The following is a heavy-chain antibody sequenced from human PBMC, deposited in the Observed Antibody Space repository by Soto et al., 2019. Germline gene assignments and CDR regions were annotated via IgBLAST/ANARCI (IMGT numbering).Heavy chain of an antibody. CDR2: IIPIFGTA. CDR1: GGTFSSYA. V-gene: IGHV1-69*01. Sequence: QVQLVQSGAEVQKPGSSVKVSCKASGGTFSSYAISWVRQAPGQGLEWMGGIIPIFGTANYAQKFQGRVTITADESTSTDYMELSSLRSEDTAVYYCARGEVYSSSWYGAFDIWGQGTMVTVSS. J-gene: IGHJ3*02. D-gene: IGHD6-13*01. CDR3: ARGEVYSSSWYGAFDI.